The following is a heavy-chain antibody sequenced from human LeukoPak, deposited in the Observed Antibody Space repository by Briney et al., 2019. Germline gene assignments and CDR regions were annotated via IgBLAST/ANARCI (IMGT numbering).Heavy chain of an antibody. CDR2: INANSGTT. J-gene: IGHJ5*01. V-gene: IGHV3-23*01. D-gene: IGHD6-19*01. Sequence: QPGGSLSLSCAASGFAFSFYAMSWLRQPPGKGLEWVSTINANSGTTSYAASVRGRFTISRDNSKNTLCLQVNTLRADDTATYYCAKPISGGLAVTADCFHPWGQGTLVVVSS. CDR1: GFAFSFYA. CDR3: AKPISGGLAVTADCFHP.